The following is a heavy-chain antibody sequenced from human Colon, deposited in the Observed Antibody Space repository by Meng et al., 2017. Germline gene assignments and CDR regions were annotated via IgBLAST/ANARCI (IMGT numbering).Heavy chain of an antibody. V-gene: IGHV1-18*01. CDR1: DYIFTTYD. Sequence: VQIVQSGAEGQTPGASVKVSCKASDYIFTTYDVSWVRQAPGQGLEWVGWITAHSGSTNYAQKFQGRVTMTTDTSTNTAYMELRSLGSDDTAVYYCARDQKYSFGTYFFDFWGQGTLVTVSS. CDR3: ARDQKYSFGTYFFDF. CDR2: ITAHSGST. J-gene: IGHJ4*02. D-gene: IGHD5-18*01.